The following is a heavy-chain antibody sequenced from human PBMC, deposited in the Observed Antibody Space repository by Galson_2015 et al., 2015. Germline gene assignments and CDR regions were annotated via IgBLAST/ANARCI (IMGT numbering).Heavy chain of an antibody. J-gene: IGHJ4*02. D-gene: IGHD3-10*01. CDR1: GYSFTSYW. Sequence: QSGAEVKKPGESLKISCKGSGYSFTSYWIGWVRQMPGKGLEWMGIIYPGDSDTRYSPSFQGQATISADKSISTAYLQWSSLKASDTAMCYWARHSTGEVRGLIHPFDYWGQGTLAPVSS. CDR3: ARHSTGEVRGLIHPFDY. CDR2: IYPGDSDT. V-gene: IGHV5-51*01.